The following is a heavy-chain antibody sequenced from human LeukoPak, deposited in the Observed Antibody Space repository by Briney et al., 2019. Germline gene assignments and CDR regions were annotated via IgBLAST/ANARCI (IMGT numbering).Heavy chain of an antibody. J-gene: IGHJ5*02. CDR1: GCTFSSYG. CDR3: VRDDLLHRNWFDP. CDR2: ISASGGST. D-gene: IGHD3-22*01. V-gene: IGHV3-23*01. Sequence: GGSLRHSCAASGCTFSSYGMSWVRQAPGKGLKWVSDISASGGSTYYADSVKGRFTISRDNSKKTLHLQMNSLRVEDTAFYYCVRDDLLHRNWFDPWGQGTLVTVSS.